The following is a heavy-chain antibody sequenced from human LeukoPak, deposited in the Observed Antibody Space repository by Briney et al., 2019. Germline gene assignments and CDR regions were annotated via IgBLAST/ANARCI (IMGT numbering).Heavy chain of an antibody. Sequence: PGGSLRLSCAASGFTFRSNSMSWVRQAPGKGLEWVSAITGTGENTYYADFVKGRFTISRDNSNDTLYLQMNSLRAEDTAVYYCAKIGGYFDYWGQGTLVTVSS. V-gene: IGHV3-23*01. CDR2: ITGTGENT. J-gene: IGHJ4*02. CDR3: AKIGGYFDY. CDR1: GFTFRSNS. D-gene: IGHD3-10*01.